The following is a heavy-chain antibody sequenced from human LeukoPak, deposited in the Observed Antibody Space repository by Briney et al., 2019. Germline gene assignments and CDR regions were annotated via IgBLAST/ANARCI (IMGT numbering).Heavy chain of an antibody. V-gene: IGHV1-18*01. CDR3: ARGLEWLTRRHTWFDP. CDR1: GYTFTTYG. Sequence: GASVKVSCKASGYTFTTYGIVWLRQAPGEGLEWMGWISAYNGNTNYAQKVQGRVTMTTDTSTRTAYMELRSLRVDDTAVYYCARGLEWLTRRHTWFDPWGQGTLVTVSS. D-gene: IGHD3-3*01. J-gene: IGHJ5*02. CDR2: ISAYNGNT.